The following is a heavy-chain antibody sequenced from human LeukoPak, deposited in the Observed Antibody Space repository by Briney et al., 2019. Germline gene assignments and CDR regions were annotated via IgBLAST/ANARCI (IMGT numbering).Heavy chain of an antibody. D-gene: IGHD3-3*01. Sequence: PGGSMRLSCAASGFTFSSYSMNWVRQAPGKGLEWVSSISSSSSYIYYADSVKGRFTISRDNAKNSLYLQMNSLRAEDTAVYYCARGRLAVILEWLSTDYWGQGTLVTVSS. J-gene: IGHJ4*02. CDR2: ISSSSSYI. V-gene: IGHV3-21*01. CDR1: GFTFSSYS. CDR3: ARGRLAVILEWLSTDY.